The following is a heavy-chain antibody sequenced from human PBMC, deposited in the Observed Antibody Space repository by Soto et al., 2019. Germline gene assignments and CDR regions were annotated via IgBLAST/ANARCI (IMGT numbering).Heavy chain of an antibody. Sequence: QVQLVQSGAEVKKPGASVKVSCKASGYTFTSYAMHCVRQAPGQRLEWMGWINDGNGNTKYSQKFQGRVTITRDTSASTAYMELSSMRSEDTAVYYCARDVGATGDWGQGTLVTVAS. CDR3: ARDVGATGD. V-gene: IGHV1-3*01. CDR1: GYTFTSYA. J-gene: IGHJ4*02. D-gene: IGHD1-26*01. CDR2: INDGNGNT.